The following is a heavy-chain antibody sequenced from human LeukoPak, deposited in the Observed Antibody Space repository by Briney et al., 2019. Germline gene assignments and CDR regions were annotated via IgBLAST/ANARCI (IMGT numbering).Heavy chain of an antibody. CDR3: TRHEEIKYDYVWGSLSPDTDY. D-gene: IGHD3-16*01. J-gene: IGHJ4*02. Sequence: PGGSLRLSCAASGFTFSGSAMHWVRQASGKGLEWVGRIRSKANSYATAYAASVKGRFTISRDDSKNTAYLQMNSLKTEDTAVYYCTRHEEIKYDYVWGSLSPDTDYWGQGTLVTVSS. CDR1: GFTFSGSA. CDR2: IRSKANSYAT. V-gene: IGHV3-73*01.